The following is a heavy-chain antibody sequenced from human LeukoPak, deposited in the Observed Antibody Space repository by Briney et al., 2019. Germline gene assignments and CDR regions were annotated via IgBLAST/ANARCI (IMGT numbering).Heavy chain of an antibody. Sequence: PGGSLRLSCAASGFTFSSYSMNWVRQAPGKGLEWVANIKQDGSEKYYVDSVKGRFTISRDNAKNSLYLQMNSLRAEDTAVYYCASLNQRYDFWSPPPDYWGQGTLVTVSS. CDR3: ASLNQRYDFWSPPPDY. D-gene: IGHD3-3*01. CDR2: IKQDGSEK. J-gene: IGHJ4*02. V-gene: IGHV3-7*01. CDR1: GFTFSSYS.